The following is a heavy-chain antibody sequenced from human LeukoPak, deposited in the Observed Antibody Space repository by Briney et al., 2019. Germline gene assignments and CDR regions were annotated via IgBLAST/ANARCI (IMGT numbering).Heavy chain of an antibody. CDR3: PRERQGFDY. CDR1: GNSSSNSW. Sequence: GDSLKISGKASGNSSSNSWLGWLRQMPGKGLEWMGIINPGDSDTRYSPSFQGQVTISADKSISTAYLQWTSLKASDTAMYYCPRERQGFDYWGQGTLVTVSS. J-gene: IGHJ4*02. V-gene: IGHV5-51*01. CDR2: INPGDSDT.